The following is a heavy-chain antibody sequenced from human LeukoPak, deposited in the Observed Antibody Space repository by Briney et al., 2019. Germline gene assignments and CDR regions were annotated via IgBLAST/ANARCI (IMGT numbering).Heavy chain of an antibody. Sequence: SETLSLTCAVYGGSFSGYYWSWICQPPGKGLEWIGEINHSGSTNYNPSLKSRVTISVDTSKNQFSLKLSSVTAADTAVYYCARGGERPGIAAAGLDYWGQGTLVTVSS. CDR3: ARGGERPGIAAAGLDY. V-gene: IGHV4-34*01. CDR2: INHSGST. D-gene: IGHD6-13*01. CDR1: GGSFSGYY. J-gene: IGHJ4*02.